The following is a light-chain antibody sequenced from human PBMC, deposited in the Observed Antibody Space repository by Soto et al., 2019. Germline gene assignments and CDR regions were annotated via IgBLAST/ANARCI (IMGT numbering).Light chain of an antibody. CDR1: QSVAGNY. V-gene: IGKV3-20*01. Sequence: EIVLTQSPGTLSLSPGERATLSCRASQSVAGNYLAWYRQKTGQAPRLLLYGASNRATGIPDRFSGSGSGTEFTLTISSLQSEDFAVYYCQQYHSGPPRTFGQGTKVDI. CDR2: GAS. CDR3: QQYHSGPPRT. J-gene: IGKJ1*01.